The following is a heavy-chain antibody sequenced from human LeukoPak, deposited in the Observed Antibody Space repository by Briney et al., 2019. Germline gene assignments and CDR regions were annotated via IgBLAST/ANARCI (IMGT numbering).Heavy chain of an antibody. Sequence: GGSLRLSCAASGFTYSDYGMHWVRQAPGRGLEWVAFILNDGTWEYYPDSVKGRLTISRDNSRNTLHLQMNSVRLEDTAIYYCVKGGSISHNWFDFWGQGTLVTVSS. CDR3: VKGGSISHNWFDF. V-gene: IGHV3-30*02. J-gene: IGHJ5*01. D-gene: IGHD3-16*01. CDR1: GFTYSDYG. CDR2: ILNDGTWE.